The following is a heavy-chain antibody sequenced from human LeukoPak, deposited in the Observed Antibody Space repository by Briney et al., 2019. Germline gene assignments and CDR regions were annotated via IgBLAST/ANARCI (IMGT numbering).Heavy chain of an antibody. CDR1: GDSLNKYE. D-gene: IGHD3-16*01. V-gene: IGHV3-23*01. Sequence: PGGALRLSCAVSGDSLNKYEMCWGRAAPGEGGGWVAHFYDGGGIINYTDSVKGGYTISRDNTKNTLYLQRNSLRAEGTAVYLCAKRSVVMRAVMIVGFYKEAYYLDYWGQGALVTVSS. CDR3: AKRSVVMRAVMIVGFYKEAYYLDY. CDR2: FYDGGGII. J-gene: IGHJ4*02.